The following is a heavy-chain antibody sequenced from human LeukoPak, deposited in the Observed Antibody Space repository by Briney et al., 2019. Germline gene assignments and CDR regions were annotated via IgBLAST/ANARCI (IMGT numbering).Heavy chain of an antibody. CDR2: IYYSGST. D-gene: IGHD2-2*02. Sequence: SETLSLTCTVSGGSISSSSYYWGWIRQPPGKGLEWIGSIYYSGSTYYNPSLKSRVTISVDTSKNQFSLKLSSVTAADTAVYYCARSCSSTSCYTSDAFDIWGQGTMVTVSS. V-gene: IGHV4-39*01. CDR1: GGSISSSSYY. CDR3: ARSCSSTSCYTSDAFDI. J-gene: IGHJ3*02.